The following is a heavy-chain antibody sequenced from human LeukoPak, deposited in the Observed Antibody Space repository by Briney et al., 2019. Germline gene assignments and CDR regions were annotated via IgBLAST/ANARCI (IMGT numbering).Heavy chain of an antibody. CDR2: IYYSGST. CDR1: GGSISSYY. V-gene: IGHV4-59*01. J-gene: IGHJ3*02. D-gene: IGHD6-6*01. Sequence: SETLSLTCTVSGGSISSYYWSWIRQPPGKGLEWIGYIYYSGSTNYNPSLKSRVTISVDTSKNQLSLKLSSVTAADTAVYYCAKKSSSSIRDPFDIWGQGTMVTVSS. CDR3: AKKSSSSIRDPFDI.